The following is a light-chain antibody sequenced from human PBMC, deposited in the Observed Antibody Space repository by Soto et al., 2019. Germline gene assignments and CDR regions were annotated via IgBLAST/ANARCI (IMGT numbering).Light chain of an antibody. CDR1: SSNIGTNT. Sequence: QSVLAQPPSASGTPGQRVTISCSGSSSNIGTNTVNWYQHLPGSAPKLLIYSNNQRPSGVPDRFSGSKSGTSASLAISGLQPDDEADYYCEALHGSLSVVLFGGGTKLTVL. V-gene: IGLV1-44*01. CDR3: EALHGSLSVVL. CDR2: SNN. J-gene: IGLJ2*01.